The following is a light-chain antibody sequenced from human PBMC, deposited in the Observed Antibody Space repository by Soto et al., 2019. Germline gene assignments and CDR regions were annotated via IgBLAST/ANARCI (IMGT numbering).Light chain of an antibody. V-gene: IGKV1-33*01. CDR2: DAS. CDR1: QDISNY. Sequence: DIQMTQSPCSLSASVRDRVTITGQASQDISNYLNWYQQKPGKAPKLLIYDASNLETGVPSRFSGSGSGTEFTLTISSLQPDDFATYYCQQYNSYPLTFGGGTKVDIK. J-gene: IGKJ4*01. CDR3: QQYNSYPLT.